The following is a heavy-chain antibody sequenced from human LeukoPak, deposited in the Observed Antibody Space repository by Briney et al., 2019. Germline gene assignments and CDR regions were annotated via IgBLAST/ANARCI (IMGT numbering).Heavy chain of an antibody. CDR2: ISSTGTYT. V-gene: IGHV3-64*01. J-gene: IGHJ3*02. Sequence: GGSLRLSCVGSGYTFSDYGIYWVRQAPGKGLEHVSAISSTGTYTYYANSVRGRFTISRDNSKNTLYLQMGSLRAEDMAVYYCARGPTVTSFNAFDMWGQGTMVTVSS. D-gene: IGHD4-17*01. CDR1: GYTFSDYG. CDR3: ARGPTVTSFNAFDM.